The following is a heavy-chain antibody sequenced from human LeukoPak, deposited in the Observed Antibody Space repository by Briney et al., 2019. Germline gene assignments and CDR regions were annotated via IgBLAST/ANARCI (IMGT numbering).Heavy chain of an antibody. CDR2: IYTSGST. D-gene: IGHD3-22*01. CDR3: ARDIRYYYDSSGQFDP. V-gene: IGHV4-61*02. CDR1: GGSISSGSYY. J-gene: IGHJ5*02. Sequence: SETLSLTCTVSGGSISSGSYYWSWIRQPAGKGLEWIGRIYTSGSTNYNPSLKSRVTISVDTSKNQFSLKLSSVTAADTAVYYCARDIRYYYDSSGQFDPWGQGTLVTVSS.